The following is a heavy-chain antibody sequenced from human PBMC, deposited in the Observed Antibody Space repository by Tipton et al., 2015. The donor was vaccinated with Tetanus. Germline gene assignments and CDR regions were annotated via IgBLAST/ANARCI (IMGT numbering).Heavy chain of an antibody. CDR2: INPSGGST. J-gene: IGHJ5*02. D-gene: IGHD6-19*01. Sequence: QLVQSGVEVKKPGASVKVSCKASGYTFTSYYMHWVRQAPGQGLEWMGIINPSGGSTSYAQKFQGRVTMTRDTSTSTVYMELSSLRSGDTAVYYCARVFIAVAGHNWFDPWGQGTLVTVSS. CDR1: GYTFTSYY. V-gene: IGHV1-46*01. CDR3: ARVFIAVAGHNWFDP.